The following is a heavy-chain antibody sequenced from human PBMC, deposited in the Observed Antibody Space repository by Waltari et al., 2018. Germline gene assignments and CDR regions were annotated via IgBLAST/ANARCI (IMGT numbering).Heavy chain of an antibody. V-gene: IGHV1-18*01. J-gene: IGHJ4*02. CDR2: ISAYNGNT. CDR3: ARGYYGSGSYYNPEYFDY. D-gene: IGHD3-10*01. CDR1: GYTFTSYG. Sequence: QVQLVQSGAEVTKPGASVKVSCKASGYTFTSYGISWVRQAPGQGLEWMGWISAYNGNTNYAQKLQGRVTMTTDTSTSTAYMELRSLRSDDTAVYYCARGYYGSGSYYNPEYFDYWGQGTLVTVSS.